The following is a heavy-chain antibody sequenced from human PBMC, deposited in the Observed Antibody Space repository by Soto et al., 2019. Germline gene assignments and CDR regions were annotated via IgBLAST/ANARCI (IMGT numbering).Heavy chain of an antibody. CDR3: ARGGATIFGVIES. J-gene: IGHJ4*02. CDR2: FLASGGNT. CDR1: GYSFFSYY. D-gene: IGHD3-3*02. V-gene: IGHV1-46*01. Sequence: ASVKVSCKASGYSFFSYYIHWVRQAPGQGLEWMGRFLASGGNTFYAQRFRGRVSMTRDTSSTNTVSLELTSLTSDDTAVYYCARGGATIFGVIESWGQGTRVTVSS.